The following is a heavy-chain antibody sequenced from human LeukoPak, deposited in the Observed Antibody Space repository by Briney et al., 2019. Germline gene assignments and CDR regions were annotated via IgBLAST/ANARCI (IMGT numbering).Heavy chain of an antibody. V-gene: IGHV5-51*01. J-gene: IGHJ3*02. CDR3: ASRSGSYYPASAFDI. D-gene: IGHD1-26*01. CDR2: IYPGDSDT. CDR1: GYSFTSYW. Sequence: GESLKISCKGSGYSFTSYWIGWVRQMPGKGLEWMGIIYPGDSDTRYSPSFQGQVTISADKSISTAYLQWSSLKASDTAMYYCASRSGSYYPASAFDIWGQGTMVTVSS.